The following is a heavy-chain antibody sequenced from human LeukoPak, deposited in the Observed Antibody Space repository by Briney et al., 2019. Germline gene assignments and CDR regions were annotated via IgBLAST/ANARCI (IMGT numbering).Heavy chain of an antibody. Sequence: GRSPRLSCAASGFTFDDYAMHWVRQAPGKGLEWVSGISWNSGSIGYADSVKGRFTISRDNSKNTLYLQMNSLRAEDTAVYYCAKDGGLRRAYYFDYWGQGTLVTVSS. J-gene: IGHJ4*02. CDR1: GFTFDDYA. CDR2: ISWNSGSI. V-gene: IGHV3-9*01. CDR3: AKDGGLRRAYYFDY. D-gene: IGHD1-26*01.